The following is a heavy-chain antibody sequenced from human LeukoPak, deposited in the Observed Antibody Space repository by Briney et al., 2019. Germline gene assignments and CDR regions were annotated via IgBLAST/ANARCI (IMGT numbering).Heavy chain of an antibody. Sequence: SETLSLTCSVSGDSIIGYYWGWIRQPPGKGLEWIGNIYYTGNTYYNSSLKSRVTISLDTSKNQFSLKVISMTAADTAVYYCARDLTDYYELNYWGQGSLVTVSS. CDR1: GDSIIGYY. CDR3: ARDLTDYYELNY. J-gene: IGHJ4*02. D-gene: IGHD3-22*01. V-gene: IGHV4-39*07. CDR2: IYYTGNT.